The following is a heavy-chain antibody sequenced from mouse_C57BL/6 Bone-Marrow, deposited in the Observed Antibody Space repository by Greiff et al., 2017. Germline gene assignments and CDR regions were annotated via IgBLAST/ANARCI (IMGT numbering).Heavy chain of an antibody. V-gene: IGHV14-3*01. CDR2: IDPANGNT. CDR1: GFNIKNTY. CDR3: AIGPSYYAMDY. D-gene: IGHD2-14*01. Sequence: VHVKQPVAELVRPGASVKLSCTASGFNIKNTYMHWVKQRPEQGLEWIGRIDPANGNTKYAPKFQGKATITADTSSNTAYLQLSSLTSEDTAIYYCAIGPSYYAMDYWGQGTSVTVSS. J-gene: IGHJ4*01.